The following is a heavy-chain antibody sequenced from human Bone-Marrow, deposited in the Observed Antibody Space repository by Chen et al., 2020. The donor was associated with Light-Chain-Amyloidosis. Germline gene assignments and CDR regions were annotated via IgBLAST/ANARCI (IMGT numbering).Heavy chain of an antibody. Sequence: EVQLVESGGGLVQPGGSLRLSCAASGFTFSSYWMHWVRLAPGKGLVWVSRIYGDGSITNYADSVKGRFTISRDNAKNTLYLQMNSLRAEDSAVYYCARDRRYCSGGTCPGYDFWGQGTLVTVSS. CDR1: GFTFSSYW. CDR2: IYGDGSIT. CDR3: ARDRRYCSGGTCPGYDF. V-gene: IGHV3-74*02. D-gene: IGHD2-15*01. J-gene: IGHJ4*02.